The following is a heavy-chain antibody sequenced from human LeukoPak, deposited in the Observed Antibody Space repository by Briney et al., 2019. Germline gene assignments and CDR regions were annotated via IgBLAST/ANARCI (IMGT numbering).Heavy chain of an antibody. Sequence: SETLSLTCTVSGGSISSYYWSWIRQPPGKGLEWIGYIYTSGSTNYNPSLKSRVTISVDTSKNQFSLKLSSVTAADTAVYHCARRGSSGYFGLDAFDIWGQGTMVTVSS. V-gene: IGHV4-4*09. CDR3: ARRGSSGYFGLDAFDI. CDR2: IYTSGST. CDR1: GGSISSYY. D-gene: IGHD3-22*01. J-gene: IGHJ3*02.